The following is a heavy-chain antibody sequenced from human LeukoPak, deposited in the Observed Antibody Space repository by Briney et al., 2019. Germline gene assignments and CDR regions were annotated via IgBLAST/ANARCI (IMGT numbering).Heavy chain of an antibody. V-gene: IGHV4-59*01. CDR1: GGSLSGYY. Sequence: SETLSLTCTVSGGSLSGYYWSWIRQPPGKGLEWIGYIYYSGSTNYNPSLKSRVTISVDTSKNQLSLKVSSVIAADTAVYYCARADDYGDPDGYWGQGTLVTVSS. CDR3: ARADDYGDPDGY. D-gene: IGHD4-17*01. CDR2: IYYSGST. J-gene: IGHJ4*02.